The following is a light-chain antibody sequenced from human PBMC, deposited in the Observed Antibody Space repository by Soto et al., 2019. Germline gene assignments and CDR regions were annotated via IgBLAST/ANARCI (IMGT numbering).Light chain of an antibody. V-gene: IGLV7-46*01. Sequence: QSVVTQEPSLTVSPGGTVTLTCGSSTAAVTSGHYPYWFQQKPGQAPRTRIYSTTHKHSWTPARFSGSLLGDNAALTLSGAQPEDEADYYCLLSSSGVGGVFGGGTKVTVL. CDR2: STT. CDR3: LLSSSGVGGV. J-gene: IGLJ2*01. CDR1: TAAVTSGHY.